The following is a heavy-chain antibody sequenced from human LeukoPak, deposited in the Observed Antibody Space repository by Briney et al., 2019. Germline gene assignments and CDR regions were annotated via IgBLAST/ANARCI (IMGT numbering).Heavy chain of an antibody. CDR3: ATSRYYDSSGYYSPAAEYFQH. V-gene: IGHV1-69-2*01. Sequence: ASVKVSCKASGYTFTDYYMHWVQQAPGQGLEWMGTIDPKDGETTYAEKFQGRVTITTDTSTDTAYMELSSLRSEDTAVYYCATSRYYDSSGYYSPAAEYFQHWGQGTLVTVSS. CDR1: GYTFTDYY. J-gene: IGHJ1*01. D-gene: IGHD3-22*01. CDR2: IDPKDGET.